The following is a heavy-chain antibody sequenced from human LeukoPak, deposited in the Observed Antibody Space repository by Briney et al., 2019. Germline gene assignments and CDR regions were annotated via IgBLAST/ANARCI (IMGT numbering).Heavy chain of an antibody. CDR2: ISSSSGYI. CDR1: GFTFSGYS. V-gene: IGHV3-21*01. J-gene: IGHJ4*02. Sequence: GGSLRPSCAASGFTFSGYSMNWVRQAPGKGLEWVSSISSSSGYIYYADSVKGRFTISRDNAKNSLYLQMNSLRAEDTAVYYCARGGNSYGYGLDYWGQGTLVTVSS. D-gene: IGHD5-18*01. CDR3: ARGGNSYGYGLDY.